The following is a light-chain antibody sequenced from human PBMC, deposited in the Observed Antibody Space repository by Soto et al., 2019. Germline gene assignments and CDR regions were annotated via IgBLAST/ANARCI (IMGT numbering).Light chain of an antibody. CDR1: QSVSSSY. V-gene: IGKV3-20*01. J-gene: IGKJ3*01. CDR2: GAS. CDR3: QQYDSSPSFT. Sequence: EIVLTQSPGTLSLSPGERATLSCRASQSVSSSYLAWYQQRPGQAPRLLIYGASGRATGIPDRFSGSGCGTDFTLTISRLEPEDFSVYYCQQYDSSPSFTFGPGTKVDIK.